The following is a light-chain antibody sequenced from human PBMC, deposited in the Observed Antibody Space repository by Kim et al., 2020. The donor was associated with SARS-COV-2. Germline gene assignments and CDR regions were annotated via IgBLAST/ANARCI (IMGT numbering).Light chain of an antibody. Sequence: EIVMTQSPATLSMSPGERATLSCRASQSVSSNLAWYQQKLGQAPRLLIYGASTRATGIPGRFSGCGSGTEFTLTISSLQSEDFAVYYCQQYSHWPLTFGGGTKLEI. CDR1: QSVSSN. CDR3: QQYSHWPLT. V-gene: IGKV3-15*01. J-gene: IGKJ4*01. CDR2: GAS.